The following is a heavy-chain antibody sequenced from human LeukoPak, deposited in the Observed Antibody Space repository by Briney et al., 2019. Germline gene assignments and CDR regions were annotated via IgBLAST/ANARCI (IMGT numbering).Heavy chain of an antibody. D-gene: IGHD3-3*01. CDR2: IYYSGST. V-gene: IGHV4-59*01. Sequence: KTSETLSLTCTVSGGSISSYYWSWIRQPPGKRLEWIGHIYYSGSTNYNPSLKSRVTISVDTSKNQFSLKLSSVTAADTAVYYCASRSSIWSGYQDTLYYFDSWGQGTLVTASS. CDR1: GGSISSYY. CDR3: ASRSSIWSGYQDTLYYFDS. J-gene: IGHJ4*02.